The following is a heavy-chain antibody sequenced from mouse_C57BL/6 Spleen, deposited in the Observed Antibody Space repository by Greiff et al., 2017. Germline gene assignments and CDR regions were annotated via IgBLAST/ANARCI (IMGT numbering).Heavy chain of an antibody. Sequence: VNLVESGPGLVAPSQSLSITCTVSGFSLTSYGVDWVRQSPGKGLEWLGVIWGVGSTNYNSALKSRLSISKDNSKNQVFLKMNSLQTDDTAMYYCASLSRGFAYWGQGTLVTVSA. V-gene: IGHV2-6*01. CDR2: IWGVGST. CDR1: GFSLTSYG. J-gene: IGHJ3*01. CDR3: ASLSRGFAY. D-gene: IGHD3-1*01.